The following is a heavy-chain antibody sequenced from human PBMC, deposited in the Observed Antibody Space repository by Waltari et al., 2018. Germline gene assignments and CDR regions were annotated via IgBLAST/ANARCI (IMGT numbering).Heavy chain of an antibody. D-gene: IGHD1-26*01. J-gene: IGHJ6*02. V-gene: IGHV1-69*02. CDR2: SSPILGIA. CDR3: AIGGMGGSYSAASYYGMDV. Sequence: QVQLVQSGAEVKKPGSSVKVSCKASGGTFSSYTISWVRQAPGQGREWMGRSSPILGIANYEQKFQGRVTITADKSTSTAYMELSSLRSEDTAVYYCAIGGMGGSYSAASYYGMDVWGQGTTVTVSS. CDR1: GGTFSSYT.